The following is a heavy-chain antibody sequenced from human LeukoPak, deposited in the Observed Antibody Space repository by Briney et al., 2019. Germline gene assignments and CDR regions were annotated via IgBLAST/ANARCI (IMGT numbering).Heavy chain of an antibody. CDR3: ARTSGRWGGAFDI. Sequence: GGSLRLSCSASRFTFSSYTMNWVRQAPGKGLEWVSSISSSSSYIYYADSVKGRFTISRDNAKNSLYLQMNSLRAEDTAVYYCARTSGRWGGAFDIWGQGTMVTVSS. D-gene: IGHD7-27*01. V-gene: IGHV3-21*01. CDR1: RFTFSSYT. J-gene: IGHJ3*02. CDR2: ISSSSSYI.